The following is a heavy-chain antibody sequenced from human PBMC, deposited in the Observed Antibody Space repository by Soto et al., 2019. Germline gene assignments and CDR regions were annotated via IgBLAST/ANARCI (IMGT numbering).Heavy chain of an antibody. CDR3: ARFSPPRKSYDSNPGWFDP. J-gene: IGHJ5*02. V-gene: IGHV4-59*01. CDR2: VSSTGST. CDR1: GGSLSSYY. D-gene: IGHD3-22*01. Sequence: SETLSLTCTVSGGSLSSYYWTWIRQSPGKGLEWIGYVSSTGSTNYNPSLKSRLTMSLDTSTNEVSLSLTSVTAADAAVYFCARFSPPRKSYDSNPGWFDPWGQGIMVT.